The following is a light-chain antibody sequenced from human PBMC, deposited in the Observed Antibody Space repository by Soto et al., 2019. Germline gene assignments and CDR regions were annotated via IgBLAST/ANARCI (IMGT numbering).Light chain of an antibody. V-gene: IGKV3-20*01. Sequence: EIVLTQSKGTLSFSPGERAALSCRASQSVRSNFLAWYQQKPGQAPRLLMYGASGRATGIPDRFSGSGSGTDFTLTISRLEPEDFAVYYCHQYGSSPLTFGGGTKVDIK. J-gene: IGKJ4*01. CDR2: GAS. CDR3: HQYGSSPLT. CDR1: QSVRSNF.